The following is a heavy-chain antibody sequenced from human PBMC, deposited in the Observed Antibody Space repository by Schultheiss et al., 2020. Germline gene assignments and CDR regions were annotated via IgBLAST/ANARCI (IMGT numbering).Heavy chain of an antibody. V-gene: IGHV4-4*07. J-gene: IGHJ3*02. CDR3: ARGSYPDSFDI. CDR2: IYTSGST. Sequence: SQTLSLTCAVSGGSISSYYWSWIRQPAGKVLEWIGRIYTSGSTNYNPSLKSRVTMSVDTSKNQFSLKLNSVTAADTAVYYCARGSYPDSFDIWGQGTMVTVSS. D-gene: IGHD3-16*02. CDR1: GGSISSYY.